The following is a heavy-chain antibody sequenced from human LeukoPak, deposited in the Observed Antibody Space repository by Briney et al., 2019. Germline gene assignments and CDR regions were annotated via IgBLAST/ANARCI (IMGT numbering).Heavy chain of an antibody. CDR3: AKDRDSEQWLVFYFDY. D-gene: IGHD6-19*01. CDR1: GFTFSSYW. CDR2: IKQDGSEK. V-gene: IGHV3-7*01. J-gene: IGHJ4*02. Sequence: GGSLRLSCAASGFTFSSYWMSWVRQAPGKGLEWVANIKQDGSEKYYVDSVKGRFTISRDNAKNSLYLQMNSLRAEDTAVYYCAKDRDSEQWLVFYFDYWGQGTLVTVSS.